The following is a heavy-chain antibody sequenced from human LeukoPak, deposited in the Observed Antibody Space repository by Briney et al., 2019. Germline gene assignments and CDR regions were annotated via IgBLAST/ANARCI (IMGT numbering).Heavy chain of an antibody. CDR3: ARGQSAKEDYYDSSGYPYIYYFDY. Sequence: SETLSLTCAVDGGSFSGYYWSWIRQPPGKGLEWIGEINHSGSTNDNPSLKRRVTISVGKSKNQFSLKLSSVTAADTAMYYCARGQSAKEDYYDSSGYPYIYYFDYWGQGTLVTVSS. CDR1: GGSFSGYY. J-gene: IGHJ4*02. CDR2: INHSGST. D-gene: IGHD3-22*01. V-gene: IGHV4-34*01.